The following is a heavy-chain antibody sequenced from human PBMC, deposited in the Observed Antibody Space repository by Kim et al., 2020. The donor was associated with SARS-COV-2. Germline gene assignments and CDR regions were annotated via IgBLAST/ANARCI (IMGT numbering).Heavy chain of an antibody. Sequence: GGSLRLSCAASGFTFRNYGMHWVRQAPGKRLEWVTVISYDGSNEYYADSVKGRFTMSRDTSKNILYLHMNSLRPVDTAVYYCATGGYGGFHSWVQGTLV. V-gene: IGHV3-30*03. J-gene: IGHJ5*01. CDR1: GFTFRNYG. D-gene: IGHD2-8*02. CDR3: ATGGYGGFHS. CDR2: ISYDGSNE.